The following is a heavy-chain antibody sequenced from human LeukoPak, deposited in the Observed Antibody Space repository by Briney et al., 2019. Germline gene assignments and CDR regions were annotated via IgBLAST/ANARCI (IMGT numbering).Heavy chain of an antibody. Sequence: TGGSLRLSCAASRFTFSSYAMHWVRQAPGKGLEWVALIWYDGSSKHYADSVRGRFTISRDNSKNTLYLQMNSLRAEDTAVYYCARDFELSHWGQGTLVTVSS. D-gene: IGHD3-16*02. J-gene: IGHJ4*02. CDR3: ARDFELSH. CDR1: RFTFSSYA. CDR2: IWYDGSSK. V-gene: IGHV3-33*08.